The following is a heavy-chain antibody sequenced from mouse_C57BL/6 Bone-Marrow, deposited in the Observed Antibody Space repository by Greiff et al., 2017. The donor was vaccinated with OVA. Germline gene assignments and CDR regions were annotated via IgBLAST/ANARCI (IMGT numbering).Heavy chain of an antibody. CDR2: IYPGDGDT. Sequence: VKLMESGAELVKPGASVKISCKASGYAFSSYWMTWVKQRPGKGLEWIGQIYPGDGDTNYNGKFKGKATLTADKSSSTAYMQLSSLTSEDSAVYFCACCYDYDFDYWGQGTTLTVSS. J-gene: IGHJ2*01. D-gene: IGHD2-4*01. CDR3: ACCYDYDFDY. CDR1: GYAFSSYW. V-gene: IGHV1-80*01.